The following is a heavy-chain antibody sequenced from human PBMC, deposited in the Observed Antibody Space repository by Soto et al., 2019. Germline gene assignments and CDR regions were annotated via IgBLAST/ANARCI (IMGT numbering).Heavy chain of an antibody. CDR2: ISGGGEAT. Sequence: GGSLRLSCAASGFTFSNYAMSWVRQTPGKGLEWVSVISGGGEATYYADSVKGRFTISRDNSKKTVNLQMNSLRVEDTAIYSCASFITGDAFDIWGQGTMVTVSS. J-gene: IGHJ3*02. CDR3: ASFITGDAFDI. D-gene: IGHD1-20*01. V-gene: IGHV3-23*01. CDR1: GFTFSNYA.